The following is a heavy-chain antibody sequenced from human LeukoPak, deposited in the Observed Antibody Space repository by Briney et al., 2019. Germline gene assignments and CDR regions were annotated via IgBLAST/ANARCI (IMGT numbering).Heavy chain of an antibody. J-gene: IGHJ3*02. Sequence: SETLSLTCTVSGGSISSYYWSWIRQPPGKGLEWIGYIYYSGSTYYNPSLRSRVTISVDTSKNQFSLKLASVTAADTAVYYCARDPQDGFDIWGQGTMVTVSS. V-gene: IGHV4-59*01. CDR1: GGSISSYY. CDR3: ARDPQDGFDI. CDR2: IYYSGST.